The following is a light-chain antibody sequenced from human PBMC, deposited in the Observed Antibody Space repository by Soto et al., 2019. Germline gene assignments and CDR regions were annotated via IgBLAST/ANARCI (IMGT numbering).Light chain of an antibody. Sequence: QYVLTQPPSVSGAPGQRVTISCTGSRSNIGTGYEVHWYQHLPGTAPKLLIYADTSRPSGVPDRFSGSKSGTSAALAITGLLAEDEGVYYCQSYDNSLGGAVFGGGTQLTVL. V-gene: IGLV1-40*01. CDR3: QSYDNSLGGAV. CDR1: RSNIGTGYE. J-gene: IGLJ7*01. CDR2: ADT.